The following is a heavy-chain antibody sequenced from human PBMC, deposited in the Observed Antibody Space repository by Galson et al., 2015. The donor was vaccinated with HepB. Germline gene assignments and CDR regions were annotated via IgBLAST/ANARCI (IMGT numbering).Heavy chain of an antibody. CDR2: IRYDGSNK. CDR3: AKDIAVATQKDAFDI. D-gene: IGHD6-19*01. Sequence: SLRLSCAASGFTFSSYGMHWVRQAPGKGLEWVAFIRYDGSNKYYADSVKGRFTISRDNSKNTLYLQMNSLRAEDTAVYYCAKDIAVATQKDAFDIWGQGTMVTVSS. J-gene: IGHJ3*02. CDR1: GFTFSSYG. V-gene: IGHV3-30*02.